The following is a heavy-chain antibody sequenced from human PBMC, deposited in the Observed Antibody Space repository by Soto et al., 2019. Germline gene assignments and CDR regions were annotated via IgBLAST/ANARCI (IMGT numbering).Heavy chain of an antibody. CDR3: ARWPQPRYTADPYAVDV. Sequence: GASVKVSCKASGGTFSSSGLSWVRQAPGQGLEWMGMIVPSLDTTNYAQKFQARVTITADEVTSTAYMELRSLRSEDTAVYYCARWPQPRYTADPYAVDVWGQGTRVTVS. J-gene: IGHJ6*02. V-gene: IGHV1-69*11. D-gene: IGHD3-16*02. CDR1: GGTFSSSG. CDR2: IVPSLDTT.